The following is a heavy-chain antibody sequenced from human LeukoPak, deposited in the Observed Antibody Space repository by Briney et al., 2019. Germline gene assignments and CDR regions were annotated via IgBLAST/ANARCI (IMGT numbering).Heavy chain of an antibody. CDR3: AKLGVDSGY. D-gene: IGHD3-3*01. CDR2: ISGSGGST. CDR1: GFTFSSYG. V-gene: IGHV3-23*01. Sequence: PGGSLRLSCAASGFTFSSYGMSRVRQAPGKGLEWVSGISGSGGSTYYADSVKGRCTISRDNSKNTLYLQMNSLRAEDTAVYYCAKLGVDSGYWGQGTLVTVSS. J-gene: IGHJ4*02.